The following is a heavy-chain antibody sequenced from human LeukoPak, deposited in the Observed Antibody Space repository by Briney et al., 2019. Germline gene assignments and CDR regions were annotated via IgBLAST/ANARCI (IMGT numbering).Heavy chain of an antibody. J-gene: IGHJ3*02. CDR2: IRSKAYGGTT. D-gene: IGHD3-16*02. CDR1: GFTFSDYA. Sequence: PGGSLRLSCAASGFTFSDYAMSWVRQAPGKGLEWLGFIRSKAYGGTTDSAASVKGRFTISRDDSKSIAYLQMNSLKAEDTAIYYCTTNGLGELSAFDIWGQGTMVTVSS. CDR3: TTNGLGELSAFDI. V-gene: IGHV3-49*04.